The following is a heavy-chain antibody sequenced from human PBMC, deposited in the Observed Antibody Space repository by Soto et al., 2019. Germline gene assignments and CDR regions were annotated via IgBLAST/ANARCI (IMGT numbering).Heavy chain of an antibody. V-gene: IGHV4-4*02. CDR3: ARDRSKSTVYYYYGMDV. Sequence: TSETLSLTCAVSGGSISSSNWWSWVRQPPGKGLEWIGGIYHSGSTDYNPSLKSRVTISVDKSRNQFSLKLSSVTAADTAVYYCARDRSKSTVYYYYGMDVWGQGTTVTVSS. CDR1: GGSISSSNW. CDR2: IYHSGST. D-gene: IGHD4-4*01. J-gene: IGHJ6*02.